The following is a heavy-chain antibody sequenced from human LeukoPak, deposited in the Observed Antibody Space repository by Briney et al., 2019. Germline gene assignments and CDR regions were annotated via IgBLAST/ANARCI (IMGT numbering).Heavy chain of an antibody. CDR1: GFTFSSYA. CDR3: AKGANLGYTMVRGGGALDAFDI. Sequence: GGSLRLSCAASGFTFSSYAMHWVRQAPGKGLEWVAVISYDGSNKYYADSVKGRFTISRDNSKNTLYLQMNSLRAEDTAVYYCAKGANLGYTMVRGGGALDAFDIWGQGTMVTVSS. J-gene: IGHJ3*02. CDR2: ISYDGSNK. V-gene: IGHV3-30*04. D-gene: IGHD3-10*01.